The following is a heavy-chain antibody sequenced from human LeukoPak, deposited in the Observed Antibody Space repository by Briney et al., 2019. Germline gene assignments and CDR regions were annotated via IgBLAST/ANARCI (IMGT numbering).Heavy chain of an antibody. CDR1: GYTFTSYG. CDR3: ARAGRTTGTTDRSDFDY. CDR2: IIPIFGTA. V-gene: IGHV1-69*05. J-gene: IGHJ4*02. Sequence: PWASVKVSCKASGYTFTSYGISWVRQAPGQGLEWMGGIIPIFGTANYAQKFQGRVTITTDESTSTAYMELSSLRSEDTAVYYCARAGRTTGTTDRSDFDYWGQGTLVTVSS. D-gene: IGHD1-1*01.